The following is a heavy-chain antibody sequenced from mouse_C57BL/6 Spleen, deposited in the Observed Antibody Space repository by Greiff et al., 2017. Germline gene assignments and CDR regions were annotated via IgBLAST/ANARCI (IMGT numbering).Heavy chain of an antibody. CDR1: GYTFTSYW. D-gene: IGHD2-3*01. CDR2: INPSSGYT. CDR3: ARDGSDY. J-gene: IGHJ2*01. V-gene: IGHV1-7*01. Sequence: VQLVESGAELAKPGASVKLSCKASGYTFTSYWMHWVKQRPGQGLEWIGYINPSSGYTKYNQKFKNKATLTAEKSSSTAYMQLSSLTYEDSAVYYCARDGSDYWGQGTTLTVSS.